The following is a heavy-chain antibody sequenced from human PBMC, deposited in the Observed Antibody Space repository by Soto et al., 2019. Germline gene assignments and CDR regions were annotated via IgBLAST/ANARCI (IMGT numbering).Heavy chain of an antibody. D-gene: IGHD6-13*01. Sequence: QVQLVQSGAEVKKPGASVKVSCKASGYTFTSYDINWVRQATGQGLEWMGWMNPNSGNTGYAQKFQGRVTMTRNTSXAPADMELGSLRSEDTAVYYCARAGARAAGNGWFDPWGQGTLVTVSS. V-gene: IGHV1-8*01. CDR3: ARAGARAAGNGWFDP. J-gene: IGHJ5*02. CDR1: GYTFTSYD. CDR2: MNPNSGNT.